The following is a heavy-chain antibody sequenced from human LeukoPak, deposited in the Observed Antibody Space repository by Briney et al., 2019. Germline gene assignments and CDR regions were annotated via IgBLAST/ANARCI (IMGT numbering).Heavy chain of an antibody. CDR1: GFIFSNYA. Sequence: GGSLRLSCAVSGFIFSNYAMTWVRQAPGKGLEWVSSIEGDGSASYYADPMKGRFAISRDDPKNTLYLQLTSLRVEDTAIYFCVKDMVQRNGIFDPFDIWGQGTMVTVSS. CDR3: VKDMVQRNGIFDPFDI. V-gene: IGHV3-23*01. CDR2: IEGDGSAS. J-gene: IGHJ3*02. D-gene: IGHD3-10*01.